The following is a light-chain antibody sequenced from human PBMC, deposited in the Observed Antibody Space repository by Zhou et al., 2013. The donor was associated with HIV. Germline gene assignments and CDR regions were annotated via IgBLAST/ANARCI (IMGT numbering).Light chain of an antibody. V-gene: IGKV3-15*01. CDR3: QQYNTWPL. CDR2: DAS. Sequence: EIVLTQSPGTLSLSPGERATLSCRASQNVNNNLAWYQQKPGQAPRLLIYDASTRASGVPPRFTGSGSGTEFSLTISGLQSEDFAIYYCQQYNTWPLFGGGTRVDIK. J-gene: IGKJ4*01. CDR1: QNVNNN.